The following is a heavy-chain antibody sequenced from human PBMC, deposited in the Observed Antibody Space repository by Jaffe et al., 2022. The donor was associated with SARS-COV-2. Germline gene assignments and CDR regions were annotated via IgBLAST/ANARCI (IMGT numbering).Heavy chain of an antibody. J-gene: IGHJ6*02. CDR2: IIPILGIA. CDR3: ARETGYSSSNGMDV. Sequence: QVQLVQSGAEVKKPGSSVKVSCKASGGTFSSYTISWVRQAPGQGLEWMGRIIPILGIANYAQKFQGRVTITADKSTSTAYMELSSLRSEDTAVYYCARETGYSSSNGMDVWGQGTTVTVSS. D-gene: IGHD6-13*01. V-gene: IGHV1-69*08. CDR1: GGTFSSYT.